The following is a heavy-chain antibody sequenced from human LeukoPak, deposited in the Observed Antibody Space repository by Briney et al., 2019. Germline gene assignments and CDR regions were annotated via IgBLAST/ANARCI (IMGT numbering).Heavy chain of an antibody. CDR3: EVDGNYYGSGSYYNAPFDY. CDR2: ISGSGGST. Sequence: GGSLRLSCAASGFTFSSYGMSWVRQAPGKGLEWVSAISGSGGSTYYADSVKGRFTISRDNSKNTLYLQMNSLRAEDTAVYYCEVDGNYYGSGSYYNAPFDYWGQGTLVTVSS. J-gene: IGHJ4*02. CDR1: GFTFSSYG. D-gene: IGHD3-10*01. V-gene: IGHV3-23*01.